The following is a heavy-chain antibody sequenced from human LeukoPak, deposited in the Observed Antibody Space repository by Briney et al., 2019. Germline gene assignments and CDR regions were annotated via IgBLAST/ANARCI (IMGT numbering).Heavy chain of an antibody. Sequence: QPGGSLRLSCAASGFTVSSNYMNWVRQAPGKGLEWVSYISSSGSTIYYADSVKGRFTISRDNAKNSLYLQMNSLRAEDTAIYYCARGAATNLWPSDYWGQGTLVTVSS. CDR2: ISSSGSTI. V-gene: IGHV3-48*03. D-gene: IGHD3-10*01. J-gene: IGHJ4*02. CDR1: GFTVSSNY. CDR3: ARGAATNLWPSDY.